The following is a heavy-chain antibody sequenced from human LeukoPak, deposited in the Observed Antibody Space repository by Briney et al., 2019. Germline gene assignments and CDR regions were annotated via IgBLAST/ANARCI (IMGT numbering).Heavy chain of an antibody. CDR2: ISDSGGST. Sequence: GGSLRLSCVASGFTFSDYAMSWVRQAPGKGLEWVSGISDSGGSTYYADSVKGRFTISRDNSKNTLYLQMNSLRAEDTAVYYCAKWLVGRYFQHWGQGTLVTVSS. CDR3: AKWLVGRYFQH. J-gene: IGHJ1*01. CDR1: GFTFSDYA. D-gene: IGHD6-19*01. V-gene: IGHV3-23*01.